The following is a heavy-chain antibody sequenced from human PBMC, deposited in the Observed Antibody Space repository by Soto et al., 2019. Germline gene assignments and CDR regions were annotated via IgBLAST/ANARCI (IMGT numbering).Heavy chain of an antibody. Sequence: EVQLVESGGGLVQPGGSQRFSCAASGFTFSSYWMHWVRQAPGKGLVWVSRINGDGSSTNYADSVKGRFTISRDNDKNTLYLHMNSLRAEDTAVYYCARGARNFYYFDYWGQGALVIVSS. CDR2: INGDGSST. CDR1: GFTFSSYW. CDR3: ARGARNFYYFDY. V-gene: IGHV3-74*01. J-gene: IGHJ4*02.